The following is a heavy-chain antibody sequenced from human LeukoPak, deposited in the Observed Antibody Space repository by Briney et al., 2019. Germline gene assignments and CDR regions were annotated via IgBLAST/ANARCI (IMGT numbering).Heavy chain of an antibody. V-gene: IGHV5-51*01. J-gene: IGHJ3*02. Sequence: RGESLKISCKGSGYSFTSYWIAWVRQMPGKGLEWMGVIYPGDSNTKYSPSFQGQVTISADKSISTAYLQWSSLKASDTAMYYCARRWYYYDSSGYFAAFDIWGQGTMVTVSS. CDR1: GYSFTSYW. D-gene: IGHD3-22*01. CDR3: ARRWYYYDSSGYFAAFDI. CDR2: IYPGDSNT.